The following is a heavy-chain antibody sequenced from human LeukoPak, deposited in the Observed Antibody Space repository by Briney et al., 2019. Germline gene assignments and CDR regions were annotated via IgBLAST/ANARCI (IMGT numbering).Heavy chain of an antibody. CDR2: ISGSGGST. V-gene: IGHV3-23*01. J-gene: IGHJ4*02. Sequence: PGGSLRLSCAASGFTFSSYAMSWVRQAPGKGLEWVSAISGSGGSTDYADSVKGRFTISRDNSKNTLYLQMNSLRAEDTAVYYCAKGTLWFGELSNYFDYWGQGTLVTVSS. CDR1: GFTFSSYA. CDR3: AKGTLWFGELSNYFDY. D-gene: IGHD3-10*01.